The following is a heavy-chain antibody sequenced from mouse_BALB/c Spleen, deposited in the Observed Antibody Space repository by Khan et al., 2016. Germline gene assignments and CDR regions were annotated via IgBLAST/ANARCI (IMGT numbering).Heavy chain of an antibody. J-gene: IGHJ2*01. V-gene: IGHV3-8*02. CDR3: ATYNAYYFDY. Sequence: EVQLQESGPSLVKPSQTLSLTCSVTGDSITSGYWNWIRKLPGNKLEYMGYISYSGSTYYNPSTKSRFYTTRNTYKNQYYLQQISVTTEDTATYYSATYNAYYFDYWGPGTTLTVSS. D-gene: IGHD1-2*01. CDR2: ISYSGST. CDR1: GDSITSGY.